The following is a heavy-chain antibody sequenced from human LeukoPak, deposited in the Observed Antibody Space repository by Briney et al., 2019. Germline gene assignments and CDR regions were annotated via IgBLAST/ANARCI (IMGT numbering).Heavy chain of an antibody. Sequence: SQTLSLTCVISGDSLSSSGDAWNWIRQSPSGRLEWLGRTYQRSKWSSDHALSVRSRITVDPDTSKNQFSLQLYSVTPEDTAVYYCARGRASAFDYWDQGTLVTVSS. CDR2: TYQRSKWSS. CDR1: GDSLSSSGDA. V-gene: IGHV6-1*01. D-gene: IGHD6-13*01. J-gene: IGHJ4*02. CDR3: ARGRASAFDY.